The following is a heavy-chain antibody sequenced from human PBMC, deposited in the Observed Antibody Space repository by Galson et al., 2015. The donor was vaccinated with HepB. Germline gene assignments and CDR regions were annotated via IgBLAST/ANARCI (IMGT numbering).Heavy chain of an antibody. CDR1: GYTFTGYY. V-gene: IGHV1-2*02. J-gene: IGHJ4*02. Sequence: SVKVSCKASGYTFTGYYVYWVRQAPGQGLEWMGWINPSTGGTNYAQKFQGRVTMTRDTSISTAYMELSRLRYDDTAVYYCGRESAFDYWGQGTLVTVSS. CDR3: GRESAFDY. CDR2: INPSTGGT.